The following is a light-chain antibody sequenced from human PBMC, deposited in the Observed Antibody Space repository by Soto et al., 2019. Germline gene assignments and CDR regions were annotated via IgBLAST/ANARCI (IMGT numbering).Light chain of an antibody. V-gene: IGLV2-8*01. J-gene: IGLJ1*01. CDR1: SSDVGGYNY. CDR2: EVN. CDR3: SSYAGSSNV. Sequence: QSVLTQPPSASGSPGQSVAISCTGTSSDVGGYNYVSWYQPHPGKAPKLMIYEVNKRPSGVPDRFSGSKSGNTASLTGSGLQAEDEADYYCSSYAGSSNVFGTGTKLTVL.